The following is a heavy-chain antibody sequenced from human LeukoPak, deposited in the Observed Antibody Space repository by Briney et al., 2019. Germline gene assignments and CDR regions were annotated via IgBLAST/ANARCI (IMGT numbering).Heavy chain of an antibody. CDR2: IYTSGST. Sequence: PSETLSLTCTVSGGSISSYYWSWIRQPAGKGLEWIGRIYTSGSTNYNPSLKSRVTMSVDTSKNQFSLKLSSVTAADTAVYYCARDAASAYDSSGYLLRYYYYMDVWGKGTTVTVSS. CDR3: ARDAASAYDSSGYLLRYYYYMDV. J-gene: IGHJ6*03. V-gene: IGHV4-4*07. CDR1: GGSISSYY. D-gene: IGHD3-22*01.